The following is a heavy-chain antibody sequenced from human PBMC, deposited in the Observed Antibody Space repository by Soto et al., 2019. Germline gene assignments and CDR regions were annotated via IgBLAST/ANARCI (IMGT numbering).Heavy chain of an antibody. Sequence: SETLSLTCTVSGGSITSYYWSWIRQPPGKGLEWIGHAYYSGSTSYNPSLKSRVTISVDTSNNEVSLRLTSVTAADTAVYYCARTGYSYGYNGFDNWGQGTLVTVAS. CDR2: AYYSGST. J-gene: IGHJ4*02. D-gene: IGHD5-18*01. V-gene: IGHV4-59*01. CDR3: ARTGYSYGYNGFDN. CDR1: GGSITSYY.